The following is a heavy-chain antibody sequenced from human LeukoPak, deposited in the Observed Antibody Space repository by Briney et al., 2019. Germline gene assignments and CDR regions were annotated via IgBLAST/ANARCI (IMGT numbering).Heavy chain of an antibody. CDR2: INHSGST. CDR1: GGSFSGYY. V-gene: IGHV4-34*01. J-gene: IGHJ3*02. CDR3: ARDSPPILTMIVVVSTFDI. D-gene: IGHD3-22*01. Sequence: SETLSLTCAVYGGSFSGYYWSWIRQPPGKGLEWIGEINHSGSTNYNPSLKSRVTISVDTSKNQFSLKLSSVTAADTAVYYCARDSPPILTMIVVVSTFDIWGQGTMVTVSS.